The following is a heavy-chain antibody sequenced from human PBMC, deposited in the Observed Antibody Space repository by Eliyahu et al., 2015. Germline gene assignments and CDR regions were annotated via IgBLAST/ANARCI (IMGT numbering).Heavy chain of an antibody. V-gene: IGHV2-5*02. CDR1: GFSLSRSGVG. D-gene: IGHD6-6*01. CDR2: IFWGDDK. Sequence: QITLKESGPTLVKPTQTLTLTCTFSGFSLSRSGVGVGWFRQPPGKALELASLIFWGDDKRYSPSLTSSLTITKDTSKNQVVLTMTDMDPVDTATYYCAHRLENIGADVFDIWGQGTMVTVSS. CDR3: AHRLENIGADVFDI. J-gene: IGHJ3*02.